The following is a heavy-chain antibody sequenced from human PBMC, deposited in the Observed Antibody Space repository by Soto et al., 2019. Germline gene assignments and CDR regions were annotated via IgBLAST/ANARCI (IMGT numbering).Heavy chain of an antibody. V-gene: IGHV3-23*01. Sequence: VQLLESGGGLVQPGGSLRLSCAASGFTFSNYAMSWVRQAPGKALEWVSSINIVGGNTNYADSVRGRFTMSRDDSKNTVVLQLNSLRAGDTAIYYCTKNYYFDSCGEGTLVTVSS. CDR1: GFTFSNYA. J-gene: IGHJ4*02. CDR2: INIVGGNT. CDR3: TKNYYFDS.